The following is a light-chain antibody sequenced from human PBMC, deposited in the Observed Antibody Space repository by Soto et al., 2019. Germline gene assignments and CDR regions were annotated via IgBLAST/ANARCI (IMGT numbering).Light chain of an antibody. V-gene: IGKV1-12*01. CDR2: GAS. CDR3: QQANSFPPT. CDR1: LTINSW. J-gene: IGKJ1*01. Sequence: DIQMTQSPSSVSASVGDRVTISCRASLTINSWLAWYQQKPGKAPKLVIYGASSLQSGVPSRFSGSGSGTDFTLTISSLQPEDFATYYCQQANSFPPTFGQGTKVEIK.